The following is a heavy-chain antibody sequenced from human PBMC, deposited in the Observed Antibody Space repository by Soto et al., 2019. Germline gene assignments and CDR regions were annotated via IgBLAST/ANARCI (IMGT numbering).Heavy chain of an antibody. CDR2: INAGNGNT. V-gene: IGHV1-3*01. J-gene: IGHJ3*02. CDR1: GYTFTSYA. CDR3: ARDDCSNGVCYQHAFDI. D-gene: IGHD2-8*01. Sequence: QVQLVQSGGEVKKPGASVKVSCKASGYTFTSYAMHWVRQAPGQRLEWMGWINAGNGNTKNSQKLQGRVTITRVTSASTAYMELSSLRSEDTAVYDCARDDCSNGVCYQHAFDIWGQGTMVTVSS.